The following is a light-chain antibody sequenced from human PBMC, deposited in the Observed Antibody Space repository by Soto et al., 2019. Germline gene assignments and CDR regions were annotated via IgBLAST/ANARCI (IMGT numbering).Light chain of an antibody. J-gene: IGKJ2*01. V-gene: IGKV3-20*01. CDR2: GAS. CDR3: QQYGTPPFT. CDR1: QSVISDY. Sequence: EIVLTQSPGTLSLSPGEGATLSCGASQSVISDYLAWYQQKPGQPPRLLIFGASSRPTDIPDRFSGSGSGTDFTLTIARLEPDDFGVYYCQQYGTPPFTFGQGTKLEIK.